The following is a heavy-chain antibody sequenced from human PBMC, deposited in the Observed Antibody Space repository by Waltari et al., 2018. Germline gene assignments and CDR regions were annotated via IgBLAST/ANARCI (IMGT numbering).Heavy chain of an antibody. CDR3: ARQSRYYDSSGPLGY. J-gene: IGHJ4*02. CDR1: GDSISSSIYY. V-gene: IGHV4-39*01. D-gene: IGHD3-22*01. CDR2: IYYSGSA. Sequence: QLQLQESGPGLVKPSETLSLTCTVSGDSISSSIYYWGWIRQPPGKGLEWIGSIYYSGSAYYNPSLKSRLTISVDTSKNQFSLKLRSVTAADTAVYYCARQSRYYDSSGPLGYWGQGTLVTVSS.